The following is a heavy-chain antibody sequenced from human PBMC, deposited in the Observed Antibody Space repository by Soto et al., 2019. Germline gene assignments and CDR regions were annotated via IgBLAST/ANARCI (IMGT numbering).Heavy chain of an antibody. J-gene: IGHJ4*02. CDR3: AKDLGVTTFMYYFDS. D-gene: IGHD4-4*01. V-gene: IGHV3-23*01. CDR2: ISGSGGTT. CDR1: GFTFTSYA. Sequence: GSLRLSCAASGFTFTSYAMTWVRQAPGKGLEWVSVISGSGGTTYYADSVKGRFTISRDNSKNTLYLQMNSLRAEDTAVYYCAKDLGVTTFMYYFDSWGQGTLVTVSS.